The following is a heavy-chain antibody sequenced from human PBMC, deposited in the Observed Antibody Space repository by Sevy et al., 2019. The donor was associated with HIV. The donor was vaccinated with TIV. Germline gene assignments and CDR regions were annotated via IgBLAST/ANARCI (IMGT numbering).Heavy chain of an antibody. CDR2: IKQDGGEK. Sequence: GGSLRLSCAASGFTFSSYWMSWVRQAPGKGLEWVANIKQDGGEKYYVDSVKGRFTISRDNAKNSLYLQMNSLRAEDTAVYYCARAITMVRGVPYYFDYWGQGTLVTVSS. CDR1: GFTFSSYW. CDR3: ARAITMVRGVPYYFDY. V-gene: IGHV3-7*04. J-gene: IGHJ4*02. D-gene: IGHD3-10*01.